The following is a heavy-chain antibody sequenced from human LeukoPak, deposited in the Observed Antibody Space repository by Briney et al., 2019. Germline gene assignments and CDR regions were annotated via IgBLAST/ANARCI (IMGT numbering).Heavy chain of an antibody. V-gene: IGHV1-69*04. J-gene: IGHJ4*02. Sequence: GASVKVFCKASGGTFSSYAISWVRQAPGQGLEWMGRIIPILGIANYAQKFQGRVTITADKSTSTAYMELSSLRSEDTAVYYCARVPHGGAYGGQVYFDYWGQGTLVTVSS. CDR1: GGTFSSYA. D-gene: IGHD3-16*01. CDR3: ARVPHGGAYGGQVYFDY. CDR2: IIPILGIA.